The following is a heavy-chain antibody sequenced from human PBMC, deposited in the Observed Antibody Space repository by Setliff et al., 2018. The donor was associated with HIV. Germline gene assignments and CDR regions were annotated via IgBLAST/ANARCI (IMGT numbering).Heavy chain of an antibody. J-gene: IGHJ4*02. CDR1: GYAINNNFF. Sequence: SETLSLTCAVSGYAINNNFFWGWVRQPPGKGLEWIGSIYHSGSTYYNPSLKSRVTISLDTSERHFSLRMTSTTAADTAVYYCARGVPLLPPNFWGQGTLVTVSS. D-gene: IGHD2-21*02. CDR3: ARGVPLLPPNF. V-gene: IGHV4-38-2*01. CDR2: IYHSGST.